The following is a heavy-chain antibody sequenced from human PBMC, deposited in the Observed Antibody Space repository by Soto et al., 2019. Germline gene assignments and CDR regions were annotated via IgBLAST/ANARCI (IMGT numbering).Heavy chain of an antibody. J-gene: IGHJ6*02. CDR1: GGSISSGGYY. D-gene: IGHD2-2*01. V-gene: IGHV4-31*03. CDR3: ARDRVGPAAIGADV. CDR2: IYYSGST. Sequence: QVQLQESGPGLVKPSQTLSLTCTVSGGSISSGGYYWSWIRQHPGKGLEWIGYIYYSGSTYYNPSLKSRVTISVDTSKNQCALKLSSVTAADTAVYYCARDRVGPAAIGADVWGQGTTVTVS.